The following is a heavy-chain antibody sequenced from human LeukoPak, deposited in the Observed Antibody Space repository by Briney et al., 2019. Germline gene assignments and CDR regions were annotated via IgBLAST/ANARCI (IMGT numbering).Heavy chain of an antibody. Sequence: PGGSLRLSCAASGFTFSSYAMHWVRQAPGKGLVYVSAMSSNGGTTDYANSVKGRFTISRDNSKNTLYLQMGSLRAEDMAVYYCAKDLRCTDGSCKYFESWGQGTLVTVSS. CDR1: GFTFSSYA. CDR3: AKDLRCTDGSCKYFES. D-gene: IGHD2-15*01. J-gene: IGHJ4*02. V-gene: IGHV3-64*01. CDR2: MSSNGGTT.